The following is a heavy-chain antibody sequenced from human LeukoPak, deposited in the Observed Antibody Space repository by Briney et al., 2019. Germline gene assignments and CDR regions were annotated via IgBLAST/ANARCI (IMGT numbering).Heavy chain of an antibody. D-gene: IGHD3-10*01. CDR1: GFTFNKYG. CDR3: ARDGSGLAVRGWFDF. V-gene: IGHV3-33*01. J-gene: IGHJ5*01. CDR2: IWYDGSYE. Sequence: GGSLRLSCVASGFTFNKYGVHWVRQAPGKGLEWVAVIWYDGSYEYYADSVKGRLAISRDNDKNTVNLQMNSLRFEDSAVYYCARDGSGLAVRGWFDFWGQGTLVTVSS.